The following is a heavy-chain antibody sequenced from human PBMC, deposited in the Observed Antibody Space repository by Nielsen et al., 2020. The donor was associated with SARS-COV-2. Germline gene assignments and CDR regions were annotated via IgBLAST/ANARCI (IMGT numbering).Heavy chain of an antibody. J-gene: IGHJ4*02. CDR2: IWYDGSNK. V-gene: IGHV3-33*01. D-gene: IGHD3-10*01. CDR1: GFTFSSYG. CDR3: ATQEYYYGSGRPH. Sequence: GGSLRLSCAASGFTFSSYGMHWVRQAPGKGLEWVAVIWYDGSNKYYADSVKGRFTISRDNSKNTLYLQMNSLRAEDTAVYYCATQEYYYGSGRPHWGQGTLVTVSS.